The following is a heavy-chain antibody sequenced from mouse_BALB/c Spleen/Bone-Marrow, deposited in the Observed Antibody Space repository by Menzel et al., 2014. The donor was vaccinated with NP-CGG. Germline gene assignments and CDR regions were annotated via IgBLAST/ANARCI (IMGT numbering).Heavy chain of an antibody. V-gene: IGHV5-17*02. CDR3: ARSGSSSGYFDY. CDR1: GFTFSSLG. J-gene: IGHJ2*01. D-gene: IGHD1-1*01. CDR2: ISSGSSTV. Sequence: EVKVVESGGGLVQPGGSRKLSCAASGFTFSSLGMHWVRQAPEKGPEWVAYISSGSSTVYYADKVMGRFTISRDNPKNTLFLQMTSLRSEDTAMYYCARSGSSSGYFDYWGQGTTLTVSS.